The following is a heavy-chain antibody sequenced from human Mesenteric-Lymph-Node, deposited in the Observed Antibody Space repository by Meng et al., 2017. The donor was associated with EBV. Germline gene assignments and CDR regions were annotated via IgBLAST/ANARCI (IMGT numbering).Heavy chain of an antibody. CDR3: ASVIYGSGLNSWFDP. V-gene: IGHV4-4*02. J-gene: IGHJ5*02. D-gene: IGHD3-10*01. CDR2: IHHSGAT. CDR1: GGSISSDNW. Sequence: QEQLQESGPGLVKPSGPLSLTCAVSGGSISSDNWWTWGRQPPGKGLEWIGEIHHSGATNYIPSLKSRVTISVDKSKNQFSLKLSSVTAADAAVYFCASVIYGSGLNSWFDPWGHGTLVTVSS.